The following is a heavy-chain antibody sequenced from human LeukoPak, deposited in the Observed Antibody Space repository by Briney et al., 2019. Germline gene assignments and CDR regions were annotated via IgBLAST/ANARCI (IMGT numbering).Heavy chain of an antibody. D-gene: IGHD5-24*01. Sequence: INPSGGSTSYAQKFQGRVTMTRHTSTSTVYMELSSLRSEDTAVYYCATPLEMATIAPFDYWGQGTLVTVSS. CDR3: ATPLEMATIAPFDY. V-gene: IGHV1-46*01. CDR2: INPSGGST. J-gene: IGHJ4*02.